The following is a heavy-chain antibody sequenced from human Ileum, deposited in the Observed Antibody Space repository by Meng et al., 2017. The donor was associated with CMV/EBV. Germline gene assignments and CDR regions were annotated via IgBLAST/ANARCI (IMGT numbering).Heavy chain of an antibody. Sequence: FSLSSRGVGGGWIRPPPRKALEWLALIYWDDDKRYSPSLKSRLSITKDTSKNQVVLTMTNMDPVDTATYYCAHSHHQFYGSGSYYFDYWGQGTLVTVSS. CDR3: AHSHHQFYGSGSYYFDY. CDR1: FSLSSRGVG. CDR2: IYWDDDK. D-gene: IGHD3-10*01. J-gene: IGHJ4*02. V-gene: IGHV2-5*02.